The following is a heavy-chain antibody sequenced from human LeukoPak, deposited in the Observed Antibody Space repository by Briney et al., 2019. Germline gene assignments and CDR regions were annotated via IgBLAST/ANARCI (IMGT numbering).Heavy chain of an antibody. J-gene: IGHJ4*02. CDR2: VIGSGRNT. D-gene: IGHD1-26*01. V-gene: IGHV3-23*01. Sequence: SGGSLRLSCAGSGCTFSNYAMTWVRQAPGKGLEWVSSVIGSGRNTFYPDSVEGRFTISRDNSKNTVYLQMNSLRADDTAVYYWVKSRRVGANQRGLFDYWGQGTLVTVSP. CDR1: GCTFSNYA. CDR3: VKSRRVGANQRGLFDY.